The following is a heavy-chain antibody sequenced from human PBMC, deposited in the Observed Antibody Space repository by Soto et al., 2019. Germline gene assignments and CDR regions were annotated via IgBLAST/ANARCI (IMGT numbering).Heavy chain of an antibody. Sequence: ASVKVSCKASGYTFTSYYMHWVRQAPGQGLEWMGIINPSGGSTSYAQKFQGRVTMTRDTSTSTVYMELSSLRSEDTAVYYCARDLASPRVVRGVIIPYYYGMDVWGQGTTVTVSS. CDR1: GYTFTSYY. D-gene: IGHD3-10*01. V-gene: IGHV1-46*01. CDR2: INPSGGST. J-gene: IGHJ6*02. CDR3: ARDLASPRVVRGVIIPYYYGMDV.